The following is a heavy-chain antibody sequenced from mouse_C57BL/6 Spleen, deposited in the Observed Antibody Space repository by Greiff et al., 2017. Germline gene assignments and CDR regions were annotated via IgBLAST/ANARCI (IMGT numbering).Heavy chain of an antibody. CDR2: INPSTGGT. Sequence: EVQLQQSGPELVKPGASVKISCKASGYSFTGYYMNWVKQSPEKSLEWIGEINPSTGGTTYNQKFKAKATLTVDKSSSPAYMQLKSLTSEDSAVYYCARSSDSSGLAYWGQGTLVTVSA. CDR1: GYSFTGYY. J-gene: IGHJ3*01. V-gene: IGHV1-42*01. D-gene: IGHD3-2*02. CDR3: ARSSDSSGLAY.